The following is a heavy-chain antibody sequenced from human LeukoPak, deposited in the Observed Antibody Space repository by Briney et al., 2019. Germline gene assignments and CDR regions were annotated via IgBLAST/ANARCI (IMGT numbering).Heavy chain of an antibody. J-gene: IGHJ4*02. CDR3: ARDRGLQRFDY. D-gene: IGHD1-26*01. Sequence: PGGSLRLSCAASGFTFSSYGMHWVRQAPGKGLEWVAVIWYDGSNKYYADSVKGRFTISRDNSKNTLYLQMNSLRAEDTAVYYCARDRGLQRFDYWGQGTLVTVSS. CDR2: IWYDGSNK. CDR1: GFTFSSYG. V-gene: IGHV3-33*08.